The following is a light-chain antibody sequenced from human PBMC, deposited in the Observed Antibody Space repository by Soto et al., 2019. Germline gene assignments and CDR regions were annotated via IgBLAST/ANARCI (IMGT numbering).Light chain of an antibody. CDR2: EVT. Sequence: QSALTQPASVSGSPGQSITISCTGTSGDIGSYNRVSWYQQHPGKAPKLIISEVTDRPSGVSNRFSGSKSGNTASLTISGLQAEDEAEYSCSSYTNINTRACVFGTGTKLTVL. CDR3: SSYTNINTRACV. CDR1: SGDIGSYNR. J-gene: IGLJ1*01. V-gene: IGLV2-14*01.